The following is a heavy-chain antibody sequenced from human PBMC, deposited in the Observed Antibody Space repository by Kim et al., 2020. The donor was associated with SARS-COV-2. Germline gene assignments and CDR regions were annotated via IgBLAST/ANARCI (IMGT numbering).Heavy chain of an antibody. J-gene: IGHJ4*02. D-gene: IGHD6-13*01. CDR3: ARDRDHSTGTVDY. V-gene: IGHV1-18*01. Sequence: YAQKLQGRVTMTTNTSTSTAYMELRSLRSDDTAVYYCARDRDHSTGTVDYWGQGTLVTVSS.